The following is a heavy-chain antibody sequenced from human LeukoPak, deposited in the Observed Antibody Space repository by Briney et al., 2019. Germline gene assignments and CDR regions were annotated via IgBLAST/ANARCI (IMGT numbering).Heavy chain of an antibody. Sequence: GGSLRLSCAASGFTFSDYYMSWIRQAPGKGLEWVSYISSSGSTIYYADSVKGRFTISRDNAKNSLYLQMNSLRAEDTAVYYCARDAKELPYYMDVWGKGTTVTVSS. V-gene: IGHV3-11*04. D-gene: IGHD1-7*01. J-gene: IGHJ6*03. CDR3: ARDAKELPYYMDV. CDR2: ISSSGSTI. CDR1: GFTFSDYY.